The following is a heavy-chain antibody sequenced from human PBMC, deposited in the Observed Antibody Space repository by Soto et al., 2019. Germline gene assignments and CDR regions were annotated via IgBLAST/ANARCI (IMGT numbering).Heavy chain of an antibody. CDR3: ARDLDTAMVKNYYYGMDV. Sequence: GGSLRLSCAASGFTFSSYAMHWVRQAPGKGLEWVAVISYDGSNKYYADSVKGRFTISRDNSKNTLYLQMNSLRAEDTAVYYCARDLDTAMVKNYYYGMDVWGQGTTVTVSS. J-gene: IGHJ6*02. D-gene: IGHD5-18*01. CDR1: GFTFSSYA. V-gene: IGHV3-30-3*01. CDR2: ISYDGSNK.